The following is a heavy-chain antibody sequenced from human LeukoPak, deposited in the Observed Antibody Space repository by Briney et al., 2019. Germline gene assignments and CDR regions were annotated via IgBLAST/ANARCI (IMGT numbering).Heavy chain of an antibody. CDR1: GFTFSSYE. Sequence: PGGSLRLSCAASGFTFSSYEMNWVRQAPGKGLEWVSYISSSGSTKYYADSVKGRFTISRDNAENSLYLQMNSLRAEDTAVYYCATAPTAFDIWGQGTMVTVSS. V-gene: IGHV3-48*03. J-gene: IGHJ3*02. CDR2: ISSSGSTK. CDR3: ATAPTAFDI.